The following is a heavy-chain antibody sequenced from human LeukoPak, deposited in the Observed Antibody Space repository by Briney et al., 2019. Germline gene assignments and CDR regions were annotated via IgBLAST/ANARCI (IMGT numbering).Heavy chain of an antibody. D-gene: IGHD6-13*01. J-gene: IGHJ6*03. CDR2: MNPNSGNT. CDR3: ARGLSSSWYVSTYYYYYYYMDV. CDR1: GYTFTSYD. Sequence: ASVKVSCKASGYTFTSYDINWVRQATGQGLEWKGWMNPNSGNTGYAQKFQGRVTITRNTSISTAYMELSSLRSEDTAVYYCARGLSSSWYVSTYYYYYYYMDVWGKGTTVTVSS. V-gene: IGHV1-8*03.